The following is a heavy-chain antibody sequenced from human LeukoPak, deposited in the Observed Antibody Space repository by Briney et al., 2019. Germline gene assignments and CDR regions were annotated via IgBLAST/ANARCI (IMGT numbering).Heavy chain of an antibody. CDR2: LLYSGST. J-gene: IGHJ4*02. D-gene: IGHD3-22*01. V-gene: IGHV4-59*08. CDR3: ASREYDSSGYYFDY. CDR1: GASISDYY. Sequence: PSETLSLTCNVSGASISDYYWSWVRQSPEKGLEWIASLLYSGSTHYNPSLRSRVAISVDTSNNQFSLKLTAVTTTDTAVYYCASREYDSSGYYFDYWGQGTLVTVSS.